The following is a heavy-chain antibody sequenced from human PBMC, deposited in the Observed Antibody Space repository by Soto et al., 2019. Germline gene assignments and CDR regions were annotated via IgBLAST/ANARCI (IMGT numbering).Heavy chain of an antibody. CDR1: GFSLSTSGVG. CDR3: ARRHPSAFVTERYCFDP. D-gene: IGHD2-15*01. J-gene: IGHJ5*02. V-gene: IGHV2-5*02. Sequence: QITLKESGPTLVKPTQTLTLTCTFSGFSLSTSGVGVGWIRQAPGKALEWLALIYWDDDERYTPSLKSRLTITKDPPKHQLVLTMTNMDPVDTATYYCARRHPSAFVTERYCFDPWGQGTLVTLSS. CDR2: IYWDDDE.